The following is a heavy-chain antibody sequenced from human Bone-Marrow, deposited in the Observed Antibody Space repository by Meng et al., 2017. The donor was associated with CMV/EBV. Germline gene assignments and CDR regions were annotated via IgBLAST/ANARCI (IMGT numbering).Heavy chain of an antibody. D-gene: IGHD3-22*01. Sequence: ASVKVSCKASGFTFTTCLMHWVRQAPGQGLEWMGMINPSGGSTAYAQKFQGRVTMTRDTSTSTVYMELSSLRSDDTAVYYCARGDSSAYYTGPYACDIWGQGKMVNVAS. CDR3: ARGDSSAYYTGPYACDI. CDR1: GFTFTTCL. V-gene: IGHV1-46*01. J-gene: IGHJ3*02. CDR2: INPSGGST.